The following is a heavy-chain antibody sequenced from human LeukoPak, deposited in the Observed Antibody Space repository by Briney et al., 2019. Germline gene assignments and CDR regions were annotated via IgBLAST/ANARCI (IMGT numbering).Heavy chain of an antibody. CDR1: GYSFTSYW. CDR3: ARPLEDDSSGYHY. J-gene: IGHJ4*02. CDR2: IYPGDSGT. Sequence: GESLKISCKDSGYSFTSYWIGWVCQMPGKGLEWMGIIYPGDSGTRYSPSFQGQVTISADKSISTAYLQWSSLKASDTAMYYCARPLEDDSSGYHYWGQGTLVTVSS. V-gene: IGHV5-51*01. D-gene: IGHD3-22*01.